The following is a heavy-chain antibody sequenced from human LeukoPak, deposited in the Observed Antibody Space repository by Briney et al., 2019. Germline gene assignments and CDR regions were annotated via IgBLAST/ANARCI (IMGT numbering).Heavy chain of an antibody. D-gene: IGHD2-8*01. CDR1: GYTFTSYG. Sequence: VSVKVSCKASGYTFTSYGINWVRQAPGQGLEWMGWISAYNGNTNYAQKLQGRVTMTRDTPTNTVYMELSSLRTEDTAVYYCASVYLYGMDVCGQGTTGTVSS. CDR2: ISAYNGNT. V-gene: IGHV1-18*01. CDR3: ASVYLYGMDV. J-gene: IGHJ6*02.